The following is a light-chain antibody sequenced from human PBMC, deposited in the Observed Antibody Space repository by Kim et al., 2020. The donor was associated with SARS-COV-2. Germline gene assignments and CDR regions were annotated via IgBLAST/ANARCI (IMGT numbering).Light chain of an antibody. CDR2: DVS. V-gene: IGKV1-5*01. CDR1: QSISSW. Sequence: SVGDRLTITCRASQSISSWLAWYQQKPGKAPKLLIYDVSRLESGVPSRFSGSGSGTEFTLTISSLQPDDFATYYCQQYHIYSWTFGQGTKVDIK. CDR3: QQYHIYSWT. J-gene: IGKJ1*01.